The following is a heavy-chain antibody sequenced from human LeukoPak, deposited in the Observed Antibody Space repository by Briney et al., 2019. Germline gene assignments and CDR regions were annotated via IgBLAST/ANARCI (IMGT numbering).Heavy chain of an antibody. CDR2: IIPIFGTA. D-gene: IGHD1-1*01. J-gene: IGHJ3*02. CDR3: ARERVRSWNDREAFDI. V-gene: IGHV1-69*13. Sequence: GASVKVSCKASGYTFTSYGISWVRQAPGQGLEWMGGIIPIFGTANYAQKFQGRVTITADESTSTAYMELSSLRSEDTAVYYCARERVRSWNDREAFDIWGQGTMVTVSS. CDR1: GYTFTSYG.